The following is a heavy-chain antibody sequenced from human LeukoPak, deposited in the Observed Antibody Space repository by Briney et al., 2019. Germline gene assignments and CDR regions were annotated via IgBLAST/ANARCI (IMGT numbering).Heavy chain of an antibody. CDR2: ISYDGSNK. CDR1: GFTFSSYG. Sequence: GGSLRLSCAASGFTFSSYGMHWVRQAPGKGLEWVAVISYDGSNKYYADSVKGRFTISRDNSKNTLYLQMNSLRAEDTAVYYCARGTLKDDYFDYWGQGTLVTVSS. J-gene: IGHJ4*02. V-gene: IGHV3-30*03. CDR3: ARGTLKDDYFDY. D-gene: IGHD2-15*01.